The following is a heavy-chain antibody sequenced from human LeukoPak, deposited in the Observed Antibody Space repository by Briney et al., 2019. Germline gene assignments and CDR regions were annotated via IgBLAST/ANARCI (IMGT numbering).Heavy chain of an antibody. CDR3: AREGIAVADHYYYYGMDV. CDR2: IIPIFGTA. CDR1: GGTFTSYA. J-gene: IGHJ6*02. Sequence: AVQVSCKASGGTFTSYAISWVRQAPGQGLEWMGGIIPIFGTANYAQKFQGRVTITADESTSTAYVELSSLRSEDTAVYYCAREGIAVADHYYYYGMDVWGQGTTVTVSS. D-gene: IGHD6-19*01. V-gene: IGHV1-69*13.